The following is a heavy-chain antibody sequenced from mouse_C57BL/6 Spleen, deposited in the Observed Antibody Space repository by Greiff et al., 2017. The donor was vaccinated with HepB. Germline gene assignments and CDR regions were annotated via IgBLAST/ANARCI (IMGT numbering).Heavy chain of an antibody. Sequence: VQLQQSGPVLVKPGASVKMSCKASGYTFTDYYMNWVKQSHGKSLEWIGVINPYNGGTSYNQKFKGKATLTVDKSSSTAYMELNSLTSEDSAVYYCARRVTTDAYFDYWGQGTTLTVSS. CDR1: GYTFTDYY. CDR3: ARRVTTDAYFDY. CDR2: INPYNGGT. J-gene: IGHJ2*01. V-gene: IGHV1-19*01. D-gene: IGHD2-2*01.